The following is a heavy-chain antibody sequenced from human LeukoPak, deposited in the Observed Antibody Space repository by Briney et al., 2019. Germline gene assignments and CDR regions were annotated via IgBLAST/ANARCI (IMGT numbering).Heavy chain of an antibody. V-gene: IGHV3-48*02. D-gene: IGHD4-17*01. J-gene: IGHJ4*02. CDR2: MNSSDTTI. CDR1: GFTFSSYR. CDR3: ARGRDYALDY. Sequence: PGGSLRLSCAASGFTFSSYRMNWVRQAPGKGLEWVSYMNSSDTTIYYADSVKGRFTISRDNAKNSLYLQMNSLRDEDAAVYLCARGRDYALDYWGQGTLVTVSS.